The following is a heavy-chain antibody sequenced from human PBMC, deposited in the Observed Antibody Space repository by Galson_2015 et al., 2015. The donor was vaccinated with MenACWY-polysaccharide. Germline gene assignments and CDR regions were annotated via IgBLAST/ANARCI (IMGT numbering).Heavy chain of an antibody. CDR2: ITSKSAGGAA. Sequence: SLRLSCAAAGLTFTNAWMRWVRQAPGKGLVWVGLITSKSAGGAADYAAPVKGRFSISRDDSKNTVYLQMNSLRTEDTAVYYCATSHLGYHDSSGWGLDVWGPGTTVTVSS. CDR1: GLTFTNAW. J-gene: IGHJ6*02. V-gene: IGHV3-15*01. D-gene: IGHD3-22*01. CDR3: ATSHLGYHDSSGWGLDV.